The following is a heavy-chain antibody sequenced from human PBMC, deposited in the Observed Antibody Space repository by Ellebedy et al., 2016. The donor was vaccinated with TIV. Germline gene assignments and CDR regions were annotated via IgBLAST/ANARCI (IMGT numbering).Heavy chain of an antibody. CDR2: IYSGGST. D-gene: IGHD3-3*01. V-gene: IGHV3-53*01. Sequence: GESLKISCAASGFSFSDHYMSWVRQAPGKGLEWVALIYSGGSTYYADSVKGRFTISRDNSKNTLYLHMNSLRGEDTAIYYCARRWSWGQGTLVTVSS. J-gene: IGHJ4*02. CDR1: GFSFSDHY. CDR3: ARRWS.